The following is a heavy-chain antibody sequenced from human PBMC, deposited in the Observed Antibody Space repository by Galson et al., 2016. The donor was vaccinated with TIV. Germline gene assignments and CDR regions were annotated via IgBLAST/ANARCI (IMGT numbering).Heavy chain of an antibody. CDR2: IWVTGGDI. V-gene: IGHV3-23*01. CDR3: AKVLVGGGNNPILDY. Sequence: SLRLSCAASGLTFRTYDMSWVRQAPGKGLEWVSTIWVTGGDIHYADSVQGRFTISRDNTKNTLYLEMNSLRVEDTAVYYCAKVLVGGGNNPILDYWGQGTLVTVSS. CDR1: GLTFRTYD. D-gene: IGHD1/OR15-1a*01. J-gene: IGHJ4*02.